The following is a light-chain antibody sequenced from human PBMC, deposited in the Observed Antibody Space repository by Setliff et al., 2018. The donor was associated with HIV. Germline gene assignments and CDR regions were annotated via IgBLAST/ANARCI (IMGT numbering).Light chain of an antibody. V-gene: IGLV2-11*01. CDR1: SSDVGSYNY. Sequence: QSALTQPRSVSGSPGQSVTIPCTGTSSDVGSYNYVTWYQQHPGQVPKLMIYDVTRRPSGVPDRFSGSRSGNTASLTISGLQAEDEADYYCSSFAGRLHVFGTGTKVTVL. CDR2: DVT. J-gene: IGLJ1*01. CDR3: SSFAGRLHV.